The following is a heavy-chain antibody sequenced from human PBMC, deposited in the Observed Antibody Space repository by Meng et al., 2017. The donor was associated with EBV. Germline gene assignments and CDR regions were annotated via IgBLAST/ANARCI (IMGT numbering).Heavy chain of an antibody. CDR1: GGPFSAYY. J-gene: IGHJ4*02. V-gene: IGHV1-69*01. D-gene: IGHD3-10*01. Sequence: QVVQAAGGVKNPGSWVQASCKSSGGPFSAYYICRGRRDPARGREWLVGFLPRLGGTNYTQKFHGRVKITADESKSKYYMELSSLRAADTAIYYCASESGRGYTHDYWGQGTLVTVSS. CDR2: FLPRLGGT. CDR3: ASESGRGYTHDY.